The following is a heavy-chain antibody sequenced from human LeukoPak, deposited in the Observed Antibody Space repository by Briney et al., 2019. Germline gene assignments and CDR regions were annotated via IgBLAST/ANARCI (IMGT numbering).Heavy chain of an antibody. CDR3: ARPLNDYGDWKLLDY. Sequence: ASVKVSCKASGCTFTSYYMHWVRQAPGQGLEWMGIINPSGGSTSYAQKFQGRVTMTRDTSTSTVYMELSSLRSEDTAVYYCARPLNDYGDWKLLDYWGQGTLVTVSS. CDR1: GCTFTSYY. V-gene: IGHV1-46*01. D-gene: IGHD4-17*01. CDR2: INPSGGST. J-gene: IGHJ4*02.